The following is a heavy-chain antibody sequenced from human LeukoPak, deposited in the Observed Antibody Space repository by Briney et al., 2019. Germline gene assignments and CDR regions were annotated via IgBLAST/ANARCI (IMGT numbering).Heavy chain of an antibody. CDR3: ARGQQPVLVSLYFDL. CDR1: GGTFSSYA. D-gene: IGHD6-13*01. Sequence: SVKVSCKASGGTFSSYAISWVRQAPGQGLEWMGRIIPILGIANYAQKFQGRVTITADKSTSTAYMELSSLRSEDTAVYYCARGQQPVLVSLYFDLWGRGTLVTVSS. CDR2: IIPILGIA. J-gene: IGHJ2*01. V-gene: IGHV1-69*04.